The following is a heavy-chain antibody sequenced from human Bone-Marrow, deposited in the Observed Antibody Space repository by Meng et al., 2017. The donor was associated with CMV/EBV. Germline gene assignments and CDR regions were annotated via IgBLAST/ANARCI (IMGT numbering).Heavy chain of an antibody. CDR2: SIPILDIT. CDR1: GGTFSTYT. J-gene: IGHJ4*02. V-gene: IGHV1-69*02. Sequence: SVKVSCKASGGTFSTYTVSWVRQAPGQGLEWMGRSIPILDITNYAQKFQGRVTITADKSTSTAYMELSSLRSDDTALFYCARGVGLTHCGADCQFLFGVWGQGSLVTVSS. CDR3: ARGVGLTHCGADCQFLFGV. D-gene: IGHD2-21*01.